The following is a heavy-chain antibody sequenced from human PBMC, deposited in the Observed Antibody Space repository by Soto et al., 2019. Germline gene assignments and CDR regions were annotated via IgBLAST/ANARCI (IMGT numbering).Heavy chain of an antibody. D-gene: IGHD6-13*01. CDR1: GFTFRSFG. J-gene: IGHJ6*02. CDR3: AKDVGQQMVLNYGMDV. Sequence: QVQLVESGGGVIQPGTSLSLSCGSSGFTFRSFGMYWVRQAPGKGLEWVAVVSYDGNHKYYADSVKGRFTVSRDNAKNKLYLNMNILTGEDTAVYYCAKDVGQQMVLNYGMDVWGQGTTVTVSS. V-gene: IGHV3-30*18. CDR2: VSYDGNHK.